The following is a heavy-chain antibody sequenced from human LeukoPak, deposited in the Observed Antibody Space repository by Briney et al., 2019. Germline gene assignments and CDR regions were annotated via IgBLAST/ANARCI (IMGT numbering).Heavy chain of an antibody. CDR1: GFTFSSYG. D-gene: IGHD3-22*01. Sequence: PGGSLRLSCAASGFTFSSYGMSWVRQAPGKGLEWVSAISGSGGSTYYADSVKGRFTISRDNSKNTLYLQMNSLRAEDTAVYYCAKAFTFYDSSGYYYVWGQGTLVTVSS. CDR3: AKAFTFYDSSGYYYV. J-gene: IGHJ4*02. V-gene: IGHV3-23*01. CDR2: ISGSGGST.